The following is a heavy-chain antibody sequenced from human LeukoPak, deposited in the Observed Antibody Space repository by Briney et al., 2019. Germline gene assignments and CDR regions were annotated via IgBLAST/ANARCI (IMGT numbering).Heavy chain of an antibody. V-gene: IGHV3-7*01. CDR2: IKQHGSEI. D-gene: IGHD5-12*01. Sequence: AGGSLRLSCAASGFTLSNSWMNWVRQAPGKGLEWVAQIKQHGSEIYYMDSVKGRFTISRDDATNSVYLQMNSLRAEDTAIYYCATDRGLYWGQGTLVTVS. J-gene: IGHJ4*02. CDR3: ATDRGLY. CDR1: GFTLSNSW.